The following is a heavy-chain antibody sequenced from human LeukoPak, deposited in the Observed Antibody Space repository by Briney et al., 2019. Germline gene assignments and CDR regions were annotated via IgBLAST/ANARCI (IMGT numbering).Heavy chain of an antibody. Sequence: PSETLSLTCAVYGGSFSGYYWSWIRQPPGKGLEWIGEINHSGSTNYNPSLKSRVTISVDTSKNQFSPKLSSVTAADTAVYYCARGLRGGSYLSYFDYWGQGTLVTVSS. D-gene: IGHD1-26*01. J-gene: IGHJ4*02. CDR2: INHSGST. V-gene: IGHV4-34*01. CDR1: GGSFSGYY. CDR3: ARGLRGGSYLSYFDY.